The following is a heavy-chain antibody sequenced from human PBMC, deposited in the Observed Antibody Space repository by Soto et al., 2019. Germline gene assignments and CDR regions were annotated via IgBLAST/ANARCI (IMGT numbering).Heavy chain of an antibody. J-gene: IGHJ6*02. CDR2: ISSSSTYM. CDR1: GFTLSNEN. Sequence: EVQLVESGGGLVKPGGSLRLSCAASGFTLSNENMNWVRQAPGKGLEWVSFISSSSTYMYYADSVKGRFTIPRGNAGNSLYLQMNSLRAEDTAVYYFTRSIVVVAPTAGMDVWGQGTTVTVSS. V-gene: IGHV3-21*01. CDR3: TRSIVVVAPTAGMDV. D-gene: IGHD3-22*01.